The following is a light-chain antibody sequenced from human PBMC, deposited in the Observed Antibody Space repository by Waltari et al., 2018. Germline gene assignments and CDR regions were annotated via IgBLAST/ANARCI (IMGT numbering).Light chain of an antibody. CDR2: DTS. V-gene: IGKV1D-13*01. CDR3: QQFNDSPLT. J-gene: IGKJ4*01. Sequence: AIQLTQSPSSLSASVGARATTTRRASQGISSALAWYQQKPGSAPKLLISDTSSLESGVPSRFSGSGSETDVTLSISSLQPEDFATYYCQQFNDSPLTFGGGTKVEIK. CDR1: QGISSA.